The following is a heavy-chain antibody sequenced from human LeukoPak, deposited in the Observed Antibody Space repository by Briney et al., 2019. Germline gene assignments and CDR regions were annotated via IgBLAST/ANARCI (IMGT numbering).Heavy chain of an antibody. J-gene: IGHJ6*03. Sequence: SVKVSCKASGYTFTGYYIHWVRQAPGQGLEYMGWMNPNSGGTNYAQKFQGRVTMTRDTSISTAYMELSSLRSDDTAVHYCARDLYQWLPSTRPRDYYYYMDVWGEGTTVTVSS. V-gene: IGHV1-2*02. D-gene: IGHD6-19*01. CDR3: ARDLYQWLPSTRPRDYYYYMDV. CDR1: GYTFTGYY. CDR2: MNPNSGGT.